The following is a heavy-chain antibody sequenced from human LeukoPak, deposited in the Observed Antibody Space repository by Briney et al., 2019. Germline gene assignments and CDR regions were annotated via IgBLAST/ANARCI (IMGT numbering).Heavy chain of an antibody. Sequence: GGSLRPSCAASGFTFSSYSMNWVRQAPGKGLEWVSSISSSSSYIYYADSVKGRFTISRDNAKNSLYLQMNSLRAEDTAVYYCARDPYSSSYNDYWGQGTLVTVSS. V-gene: IGHV3-21*01. J-gene: IGHJ4*02. CDR1: GFTFSSYS. CDR3: ARDPYSSSYNDY. CDR2: ISSSSSYI. D-gene: IGHD6-13*01.